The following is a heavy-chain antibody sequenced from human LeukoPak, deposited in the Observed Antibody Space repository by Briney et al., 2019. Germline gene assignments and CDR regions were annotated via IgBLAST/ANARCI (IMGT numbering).Heavy chain of an antibody. V-gene: IGHV3-23*01. CDR3: AKPDSRRRSTSCIDY. Sequence: PGGSLRLSCAASGFTFSSYAMSWVRQAPGKGLEWVSAISGSGGSTYYADSVKGRFTISRDNSKNTLYLQMNSLRAEDTAVYYCAKPDSRRRSTSCIDYWGQGTLVTVSS. J-gene: IGHJ4*02. CDR1: GFTFSSYA. D-gene: IGHD2-2*01. CDR2: ISGSGGST.